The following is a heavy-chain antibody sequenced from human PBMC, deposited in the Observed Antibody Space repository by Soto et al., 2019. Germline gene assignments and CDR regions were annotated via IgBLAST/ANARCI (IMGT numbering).Heavy chain of an antibody. Sequence: PSETLSLTCTVSGGSISSGGYYWSWIRQHPGKGLEWIGYIYYSGSTYYNPSLKSRVTISVDTSKNQFSLKLSSVTAADTAVYYCVRGLSHTSTLNNWNYGPNYYFDYWGQGTLVTVSS. J-gene: IGHJ4*02. CDR2: IYYSGST. V-gene: IGHV4-31*03. D-gene: IGHD1-7*01. CDR3: VRGLSHTSTLNNWNYGPNYYFDY. CDR1: GGSISSGGYY.